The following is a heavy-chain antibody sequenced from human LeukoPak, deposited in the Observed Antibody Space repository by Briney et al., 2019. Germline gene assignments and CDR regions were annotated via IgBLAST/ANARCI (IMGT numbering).Heavy chain of an antibody. V-gene: IGHV3-23*01. J-gene: IGHJ4*02. CDR3: SKRSGDSYYLDS. CDR2: ISGSGGST. CDR1: GFIFSSYA. D-gene: IGHD2-15*01. Sequence: GGSLRLSCAASGFIFSSYAMHWLRPAPGKGLAWVSVISGSGGSTYYADSVKGRITISRDTSKSTLYLQMNSLRAEDTAVYYCSKRSGDSYYLDSWGQGTLVTVSS.